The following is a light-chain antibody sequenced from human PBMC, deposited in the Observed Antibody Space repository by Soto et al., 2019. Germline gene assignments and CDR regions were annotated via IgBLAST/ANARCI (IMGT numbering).Light chain of an antibody. V-gene: IGLV1-40*01. CDR3: QSYDSSLSGLYV. Sequence: QSVLTQPPSVSGAPGQRVTISCTGSSSNIGAGYDVHWYQQLPGTAPKLLIYGNSNRPSGVPDRFSGSKSGTSASLAITGLQAEDXAXYXCQSYDSSLSGLYVFGTGTKLTVL. J-gene: IGLJ1*01. CDR1: SSNIGAGYD. CDR2: GNS.